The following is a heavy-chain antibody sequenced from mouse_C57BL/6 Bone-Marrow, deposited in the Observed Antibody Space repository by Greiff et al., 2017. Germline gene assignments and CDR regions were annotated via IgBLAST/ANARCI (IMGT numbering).Heavy chain of an antibody. CDR2: IYLGNGYT. CDR1: GYTFTSYG. Sequence: VQLQQSGAELVSPGSSVKMSCKTSGYTFTSYGINWVKQRPGQGLEWIGYIYLGNGYTEYNEKFKGKATLTSDTSSSTAYMQRSSLTSEDSAIYFCARSDYDVDYWGQGTTLTVSS. V-gene: IGHV1-58*01. J-gene: IGHJ2*01. D-gene: IGHD2-4*01. CDR3: ARSDYDVDY.